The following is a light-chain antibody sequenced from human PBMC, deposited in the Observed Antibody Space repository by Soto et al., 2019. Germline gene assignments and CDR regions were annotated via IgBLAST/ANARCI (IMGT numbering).Light chain of an antibody. V-gene: IGKV1-9*01. CDR1: QGIDTS. CDR3: QQLHGYPIT. Sequence: DIQMTQSPSSVSASVGDRVTITFRASQGIDTSLAWYQQKPGKAPKLLIYAASNFQSGVPSRFSGSGSGTHFTLTISSLQPEDFATYYCQQLHGYPITFGQGTRLEIK. J-gene: IGKJ5*01. CDR2: AAS.